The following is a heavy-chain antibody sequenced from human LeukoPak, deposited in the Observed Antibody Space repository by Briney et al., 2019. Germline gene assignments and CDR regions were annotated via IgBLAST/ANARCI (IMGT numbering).Heavy chain of an antibody. J-gene: IGHJ4*02. CDR2: INSDGSST. D-gene: IGHD2-2*01. CDR1: GFTFSSYW. Sequence: GSLRLSCAASGFTFSSYWMHWVRQAPGKGLVWVSRINSDGSSTSYADSVKGRFTISRDNAKNTLYLQMNSLRAEDTAVYYCARVWSGCSSTSCYSGYWGQGTLVTVSS. V-gene: IGHV3-74*01. CDR3: ARVWSGCSSTSCYSGY.